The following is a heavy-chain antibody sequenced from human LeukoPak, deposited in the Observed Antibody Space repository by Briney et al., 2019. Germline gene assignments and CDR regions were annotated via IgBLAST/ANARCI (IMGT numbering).Heavy chain of an antibody. CDR3: ARGSSSWPTLNDY. V-gene: IGHV3-48*03. J-gene: IGHJ4*02. CDR1: GFTFSSYE. Sequence: GGSLRLSCAASGFTFSSYEMNWVRQAPGKGLEWVSYISSSGSTTYYADSVKGRFTISRDNAKNSLYLQMNSLRAEDTAVYYCARGSSSWPTLNDYWGQGTLVTVSS. D-gene: IGHD6-13*01. CDR2: ISSSGSTT.